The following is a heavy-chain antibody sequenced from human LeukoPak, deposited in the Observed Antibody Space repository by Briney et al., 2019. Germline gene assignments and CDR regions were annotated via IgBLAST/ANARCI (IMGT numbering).Heavy chain of an antibody. CDR2: IYYSGST. D-gene: IGHD3-9*01. V-gene: IGHV4-59*01. Sequence: ETLSLTCTDSGGSISSYFWSWIRQPPGKGLEWIGYIYYSGSTNYNPSLKSRVTISVDTSKNQFSLKLSSVTAADMAVYYCARYSYDILTGYPKGWFDPWGQGTLVTVSS. J-gene: IGHJ5*02. CDR1: GGSISSYF. CDR3: ARYSYDILTGYPKGWFDP.